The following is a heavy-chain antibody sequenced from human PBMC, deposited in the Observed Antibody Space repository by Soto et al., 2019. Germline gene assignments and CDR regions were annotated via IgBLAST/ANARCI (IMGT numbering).Heavy chain of an antibody. Sequence: EVQLVESGGGLVQPGGSVRLSCAASGFTFSTSGMNWVRQAPGKGLEWVSYISSSSRTTYDADSVKGRFTISRDNAKNSLYLQMNALRTEDTAVYYCARDSGREWLILDYWGQGTLVTVSS. CDR1: GFTFSTSG. D-gene: IGHD3-3*01. CDR3: ARDSGREWLILDY. V-gene: IGHV3-48*01. J-gene: IGHJ4*02. CDR2: ISSSSRTT.